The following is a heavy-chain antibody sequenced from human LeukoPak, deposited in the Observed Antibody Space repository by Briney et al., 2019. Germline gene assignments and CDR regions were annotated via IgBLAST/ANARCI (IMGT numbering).Heavy chain of an antibody. D-gene: IGHD5-12*01. V-gene: IGHV3-48*02. CDR3: ARDKPYSGYAWFDP. CDR2: ISSSSSTI. Sequence: GGSLRLSCATSEFTFTNYVMSWVRQAPGKGLEWVSYISSSSSTIYYADSVKGRFTISRDNAKNSLYLQMNSLRDEDTAVYYCARDKPYSGYAWFDPWGQGTLVTVSS. J-gene: IGHJ5*02. CDR1: EFTFTNYV.